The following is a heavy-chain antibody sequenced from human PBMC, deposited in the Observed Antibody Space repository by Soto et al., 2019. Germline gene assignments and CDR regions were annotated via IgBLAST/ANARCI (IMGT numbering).Heavy chain of an antibody. CDR1: GFTVSSNY. CDR2: IYSDGSI. Sequence: EVQLVESGGGLIQRGESLRLSCAASGFTVSSNYMSWVRQAPGKGLEWVSVIYSDGSIYYADSVKGRFTISRDNSINTLYLQMNSLRVEDTAVYYCARDLTVAATNFYGMDVWGQGTTVIVSS. V-gene: IGHV3-53*01. D-gene: IGHD2-15*01. CDR3: ARDLTVAATNFYGMDV. J-gene: IGHJ6*02.